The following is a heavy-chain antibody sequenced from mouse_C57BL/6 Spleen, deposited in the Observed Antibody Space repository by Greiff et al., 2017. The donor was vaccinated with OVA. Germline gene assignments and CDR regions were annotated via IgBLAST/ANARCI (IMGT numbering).Heavy chain of an antibody. D-gene: IGHD1-2*01. V-gene: IGHV5-17*01. J-gene: IGHJ4*01. CDR3: ARPATGNAMDY. CDR1: GFTFSDYG. CDR2: ISSGSSTI. Sequence: ESGGGLVKPGGSLKLSCAASGFTFSDYGMHWVRQAPEKGLEWVAYISSGSSTIYYADTVKGRFTISRDNAKNTLFLQMTSLRSEDTAMYYCARPATGNAMDYWGQGTSVTVSS.